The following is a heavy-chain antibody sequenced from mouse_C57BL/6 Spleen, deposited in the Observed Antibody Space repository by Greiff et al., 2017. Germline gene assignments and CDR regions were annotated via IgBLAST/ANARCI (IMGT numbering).Heavy chain of an antibody. Sequence: EVHLVESGGGLVKPGGSLKLSCAASGFTFSDYGMHWVRQAPEKGLEWVAYISSGSSTIYYADTVKGRFTISRDNAKNTLFLQMTSLRSEDTAMYYCARDPYYYGSSYLYWYFDVWGTGTTVTVSS. CDR2: ISSGSSTI. CDR3: ARDPYYYGSSYLYWYFDV. V-gene: IGHV5-17*01. CDR1: GFTFSDYG. J-gene: IGHJ1*03. D-gene: IGHD1-1*01.